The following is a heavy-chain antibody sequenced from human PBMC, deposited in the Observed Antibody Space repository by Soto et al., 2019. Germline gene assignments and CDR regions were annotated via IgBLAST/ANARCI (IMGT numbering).Heavy chain of an antibody. CDR2: INPNSGGT. CDR1: GYTFTGYY. CDR3: ARGGKYCSGGSCYSFDC. J-gene: IGHJ4*02. Sequence: QVQLVQSGAEVKKPGASVKVSCKASGYTFTGYYMHWVRQAPGQGLEWMGWINPNSGGTNYAQKFQGWVTMTRDTSISTAYMELSRLRSDDTAVYYCARGGKYCSGGSCYSFDCWGQGTLVTVSS. V-gene: IGHV1-2*04. D-gene: IGHD2-15*01.